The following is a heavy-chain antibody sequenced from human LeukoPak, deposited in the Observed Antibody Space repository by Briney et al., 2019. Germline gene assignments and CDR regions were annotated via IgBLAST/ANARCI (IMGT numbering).Heavy chain of an antibody. CDR2: INHSGST. CDR1: GGSFSGYY. Sequence: PSETLSLTCAVCGGSFSGYYWSWIRQPPGKGLEWIGEINHSGSTNYNPSLKSRVTISVDTSKNQFSLKLSSVTAADTAVYYCARGQKFMVRGVIITGPYGYWSQGTLVTVSS. D-gene: IGHD3-10*01. CDR3: ARGQKFMVRGVIITGPYGY. V-gene: IGHV4-34*01. J-gene: IGHJ4*02.